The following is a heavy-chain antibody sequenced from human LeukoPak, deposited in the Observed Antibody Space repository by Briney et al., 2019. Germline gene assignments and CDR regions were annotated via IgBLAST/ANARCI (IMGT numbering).Heavy chain of an antibody. J-gene: IGHJ4*02. D-gene: IGHD3-22*01. V-gene: IGHV3-23*01. CDR3: AKTGATYYYDSSGYIDY. Sequence: GGSLRLSCAASGFTFSSYAMSWVRQAPGKGLEWVSAISGSGGSTYYADSVKGRFTISRDNSKNTLYLQMNSLRAEDTAVYYCAKTGATYYYDSSGYIDYWGQGALVTVSS. CDR1: GFTFSSYA. CDR2: ISGSGGST.